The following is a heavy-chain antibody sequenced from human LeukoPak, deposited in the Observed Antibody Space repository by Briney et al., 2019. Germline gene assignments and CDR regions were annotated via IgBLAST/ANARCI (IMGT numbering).Heavy chain of an antibody. Sequence: SETLSLTCTVSGGSISSYHWSWIRQPPGKGLEWIGFFYYSGSTNYDPSLKSRVTISVDTSKNQFSLKLSSVTAADTAVYYCARAPYGSATNNYYMDVWGKGTTVTVSS. V-gene: IGHV4-59*01. CDR3: ARAPYGSATNNYYMDV. CDR2: FYYSGST. CDR1: GGSISSYH. J-gene: IGHJ6*03. D-gene: IGHD3-10*01.